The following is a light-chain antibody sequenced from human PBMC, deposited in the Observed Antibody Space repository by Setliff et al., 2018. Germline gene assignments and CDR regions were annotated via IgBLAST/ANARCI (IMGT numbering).Light chain of an antibody. CDR2: EVS. V-gene: IGLV2-8*01. CDR1: SSDVGGYNY. Sequence: QSALTQPPSASGSPGQSVTISCTGTSSDVGGYNYVSWYQQHPGKAPKLMIYEVSKRPSGVPDRFSGSKSGTSASLAITGLQAEDEADYYCSSYAGSTGNVFGTGTKV. CDR3: SSYAGSTGNV. J-gene: IGLJ1*01.